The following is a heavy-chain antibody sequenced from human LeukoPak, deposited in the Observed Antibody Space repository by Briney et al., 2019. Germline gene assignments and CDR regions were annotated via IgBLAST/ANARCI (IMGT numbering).Heavy chain of an antibody. CDR1: GGTFSSYA. V-gene: IGHV1-8*02. J-gene: IGHJ4*02. Sequence: ASVKVSCKASGGTFSSYAISWVRQATGQGLEWMGWMNPNSGNTGYAQKFQGRVTMTRNTSISTAYMELSSLRSEDTAVYYCARRYSRTIQAPDYWGQGTLVTVSS. CDR2: MNPNSGNT. CDR3: ARRYSRTIQAPDY. D-gene: IGHD6-13*01.